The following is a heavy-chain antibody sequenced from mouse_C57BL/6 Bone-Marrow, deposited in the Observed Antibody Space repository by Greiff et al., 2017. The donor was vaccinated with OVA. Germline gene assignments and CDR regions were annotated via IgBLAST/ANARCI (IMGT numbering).Heavy chain of an antibody. J-gene: IGHJ4*01. D-gene: IGHD2-4*01. CDR2: IYPGDGDT. V-gene: IGHV1-82*01. CDR3: AREDIYYDYDRAYYYYAMDY. CDR1: GYAFSSSW. Sequence: QVQLKQSGPELVKPGASVKISCKASGYAFSSSWMNWVKQRPGKGLEWIGRIYPGDGDTNYNGKFKGKATLTADKSSSTAYMQLSSLTSEDSAVYFCAREDIYYDYDRAYYYYAMDYWGQGTSVTFSS.